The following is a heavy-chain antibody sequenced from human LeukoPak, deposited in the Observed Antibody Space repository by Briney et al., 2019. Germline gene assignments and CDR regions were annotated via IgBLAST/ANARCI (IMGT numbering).Heavy chain of an antibody. J-gene: IGHJ4*01. CDR3: ARAFHHPDFAFGRAPYYFDL. CDR2: IYHRGNS. D-gene: IGHD3-16*01. V-gene: IGHV4-4*02. CDR1: GGSISTAHW. Sequence: SGTLSLTCAVSGGSISTAHWWNWVRQSPGKGLEWTGEIYHRGNSNYNPSLKSRVSISVDTSKNQFSLKVTSLRAADTAVYYCARAFHHPDFAFGRAPYYFDLWGQGTLVTVSS.